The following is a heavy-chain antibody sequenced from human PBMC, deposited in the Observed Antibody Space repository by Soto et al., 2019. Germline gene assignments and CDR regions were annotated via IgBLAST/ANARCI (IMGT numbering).Heavy chain of an antibody. CDR2: ISYDGSNK. CDR1: GFTFSSYG. V-gene: IGHV3-30*18. CDR3: AKDLSSSWSVDY. Sequence: QVQLVESGGGVVQPGRSLRLSCAASGFTFSSYGMHWVRQAPGKGLEWVAVISYDGSNKYYADSVKGRFTISRDNSKNTLYLQMNSLRAEDTAVYYCAKDLSSSWSVDYWGQGTLVTVSS. D-gene: IGHD6-13*01. J-gene: IGHJ4*02.